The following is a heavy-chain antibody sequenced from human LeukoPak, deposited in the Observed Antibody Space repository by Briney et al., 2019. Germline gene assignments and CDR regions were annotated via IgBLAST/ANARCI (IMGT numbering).Heavy chain of an antibody. Sequence: RGSLRLSCAASGFTFSNAWMSWVRQAPGRGLEWVGRIKSKSDGGTVDYIAPVKGRFAISRDDAKKTLYLQMNSLKTEDTAVYNCSKDLHDYWGQGTLVTISS. J-gene: IGHJ4*02. CDR1: GFTFSNAW. CDR3: SKDLHDY. V-gene: IGHV3-15*01. CDR2: IKSKSDGGTV.